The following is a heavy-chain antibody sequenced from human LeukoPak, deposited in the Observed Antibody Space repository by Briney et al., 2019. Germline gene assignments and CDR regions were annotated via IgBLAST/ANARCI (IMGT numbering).Heavy chain of an antibody. D-gene: IGHD1-1*01. CDR3: ARVLLERPGIDSFDM. Sequence: GGSLRLSCAASGFTVSSNYMSWVRQAPGKGLEWVSVIYSGGSTYYADSVKGRFTISRDNAGNSLYLHMNSLRAEDTAVYYCARVLLERPGIDSFDMWGQGTMVTVSS. J-gene: IGHJ3*02. V-gene: IGHV3-53*01. CDR1: GFTVSSNY. CDR2: IYSGGST.